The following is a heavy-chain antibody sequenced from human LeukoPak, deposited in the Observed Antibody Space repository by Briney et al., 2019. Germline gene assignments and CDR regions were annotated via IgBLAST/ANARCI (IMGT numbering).Heavy chain of an antibody. D-gene: IGHD4-17*01. CDR3: ARGARYGDYAPDYFDY. CDR2: INHSGST. CDR1: GGSFSGYY. J-gene: IGHJ4*02. Sequence: SQTLSLTCAVYGGSFSGYYWSWIRQPPGKGLEWIGEINHSGSTNYNPSLKSRVTISVDTSKNQFSLKLSSVTAADTAVYYCARGARYGDYAPDYFDYWGQGTLVTVSS. V-gene: IGHV4-34*01.